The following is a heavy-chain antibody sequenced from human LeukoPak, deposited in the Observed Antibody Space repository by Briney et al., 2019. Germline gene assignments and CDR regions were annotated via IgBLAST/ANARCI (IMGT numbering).Heavy chain of an antibody. V-gene: IGHV1-2*04. J-gene: IGHJ4*02. CDR1: GYTFTSYA. CDR3: ARGIRAYSYGYGY. Sequence: ASVKVSCKASGYTFTSYAMNWVRQAPGQGLEWMGWINPNSGGTNYAQKFQGWVTMTRDTSISTAYMELSRLRSDDTAVYYCARGIRAYSYGYGYWGQGTLVTVSS. CDR2: INPNSGGT. D-gene: IGHD5-18*01.